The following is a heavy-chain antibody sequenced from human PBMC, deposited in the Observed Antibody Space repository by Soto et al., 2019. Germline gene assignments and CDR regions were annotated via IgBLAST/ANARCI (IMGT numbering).Heavy chain of an antibody. CDR1: GGSISSSSYY. V-gene: IGHV4-39*01. CDR3: ARHLNDFWSGYYGYYYYGMDV. Sequence: PSETLSLTCTVSGGSISSSSYYWGWIRQPPGKGLEWIGSIYYSGSTYYSPSLKSRVTISVDTSKNQFSLKLSSVTAADTAVYYCARHLNDFWSGYYGYYYYGMDVWGQGTTVTVSS. CDR2: IYYSGST. D-gene: IGHD3-3*01. J-gene: IGHJ6*02.